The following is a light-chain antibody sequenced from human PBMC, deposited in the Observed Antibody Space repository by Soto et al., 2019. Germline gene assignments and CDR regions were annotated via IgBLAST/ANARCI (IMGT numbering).Light chain of an antibody. V-gene: IGKV3-11*01. CDR3: HQRVNWPPGT. CDR2: DAS. Sequence: VLTQSPVTLSLSPGERATLSCRASQSFRGLLAWYQQKPGQAPRLLISDASNRATGIPARFSGSGSGTDFTLTISSLEPEDFAVYYCHQRVNWPPGTFGPGTKVDIK. CDR1: QSFRGL. J-gene: IGKJ3*01.